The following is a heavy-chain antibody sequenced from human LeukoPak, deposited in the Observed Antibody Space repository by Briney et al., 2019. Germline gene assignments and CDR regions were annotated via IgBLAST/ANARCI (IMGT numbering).Heavy chain of an antibody. CDR2: ISSSSSYI. V-gene: IGHV3-21*01. J-gene: IGHJ4*02. Sequence: PGGSLRLSCAASGFTFNIFSMNWARQAPGKGLELVSSISSSSSYIYYADSVKGRFTISRDNAKNSLYLQMSSLRAEDTAVYYCAREFADYWGQGTLVTVSS. CDR3: AREFADY. CDR1: GFTFNIFS.